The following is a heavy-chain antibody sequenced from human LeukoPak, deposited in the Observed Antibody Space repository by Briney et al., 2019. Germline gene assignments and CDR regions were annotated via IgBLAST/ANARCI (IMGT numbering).Heavy chain of an antibody. J-gene: IGHJ4*02. D-gene: IGHD5-18*01. Sequence: GGSLRLSCAASGFTFSSYSMNWVRQAPGKGLEWVSSISSSSSYIHYADSVKGRFTISRDNAKNSLYLQMNSLRAEDTAVYYCARDLQESVDTAMDFDYWGQGTLVTVSS. CDR2: ISSSSSYI. V-gene: IGHV3-21*01. CDR3: ARDLQESVDTAMDFDY. CDR1: GFTFSSYS.